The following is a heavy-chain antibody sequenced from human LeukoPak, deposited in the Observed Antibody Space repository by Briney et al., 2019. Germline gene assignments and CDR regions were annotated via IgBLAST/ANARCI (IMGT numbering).Heavy chain of an antibody. D-gene: IGHD2-21*01. CDR3: ARFAHDAFDI. Sequence: SETLSLTCTVPGGSISSYYWSWIRQPPGKGLEWIGYIYYSGSTNYNPSPKSRVTISVDTSKNQFSLKLSSVTAADTAVYYCARFAHDAFDIWGQGTMVTVSS. CDR2: IYYSGST. CDR1: GGSISSYY. J-gene: IGHJ3*02. V-gene: IGHV4-59*08.